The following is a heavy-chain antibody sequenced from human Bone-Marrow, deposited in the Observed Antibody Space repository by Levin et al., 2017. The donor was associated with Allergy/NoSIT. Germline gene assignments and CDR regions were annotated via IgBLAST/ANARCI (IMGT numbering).Heavy chain of an antibody. Sequence: QSGESLKISCVASGFTFSSYWMHWVRQVPGKGLVGVSYISSDGSSTIYADSVKGRFTVSRDNAKNTLYLQINNLRAEDTAVFYCARGTTVAPRSAIDYWGPGTLVTVTS. CDR3: ARGTTVAPRSAIDY. V-gene: IGHV3-74*01. J-gene: IGHJ4*02. CDR2: ISSDGSST. CDR1: GFTFSSYW. D-gene: IGHD6-19*01.